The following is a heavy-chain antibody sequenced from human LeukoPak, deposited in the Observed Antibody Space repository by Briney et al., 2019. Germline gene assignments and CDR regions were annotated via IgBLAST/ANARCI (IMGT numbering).Heavy chain of an antibody. CDR1: GFTFDDYA. J-gene: IGHJ6*02. V-gene: IGHV3-9*01. D-gene: IGHD4-23*01. CDR3: AKDNDGGNPYGMDV. Sequence: PGRSLRLSCAASGFTFDDYAMPWVRQAPGKGLEWVSGISWNSGNIGYADSVKGRFTISRDNAKNSLYLQMNSLRAEDTALYYCAKDNDGGNPYGMDVWGQGTTVTVSS. CDR2: ISWNSGNI.